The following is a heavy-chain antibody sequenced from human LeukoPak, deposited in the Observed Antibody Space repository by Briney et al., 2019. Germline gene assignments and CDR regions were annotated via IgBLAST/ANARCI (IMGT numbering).Heavy chain of an antibody. Sequence: SETLSLTCTVSGGSISSYYWSWIRQPPGKGLEWIGYIYYSGSTNYNPSLKSRVTISVDTSKNQFSLKLSSVTAADTAVYYCARGTHYYDSSGYLSWGQGTLVTVSS. CDR1: GGSISSYY. D-gene: IGHD3-22*01. CDR2: IYYSGST. V-gene: IGHV4-59*01. J-gene: IGHJ4*02. CDR3: ARGTHYYDSSGYLS.